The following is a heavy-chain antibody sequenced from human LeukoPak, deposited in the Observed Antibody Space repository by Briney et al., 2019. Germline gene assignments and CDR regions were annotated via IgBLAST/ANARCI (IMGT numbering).Heavy chain of an antibody. V-gene: IGHV1-46*01. CDR1: GYTFTSYY. Sequence: ASVKVSCKASGYTFTSYYMHWVRQAPGQGLEWMGIINPSGGSTSYAQKFQGRVTMTEDTSTDTAYMELSSLRSEDTAVYYCATTTTVTTRDAFDIWGQGTMVAVSS. CDR3: ATTTTVTTRDAFDI. J-gene: IGHJ3*02. CDR2: INPSGGST. D-gene: IGHD4-17*01.